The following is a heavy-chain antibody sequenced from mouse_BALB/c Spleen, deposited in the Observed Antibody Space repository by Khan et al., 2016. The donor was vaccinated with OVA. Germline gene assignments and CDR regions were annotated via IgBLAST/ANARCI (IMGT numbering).Heavy chain of an antibody. CDR2: IYPGNSET. J-gene: IGHJ3*01. CDR1: GYSFTNYL. CDR3: TRGGYSSFAY. V-gene: IGHV1-5*01. D-gene: IGHD2-12*01. Sequence: IQLVQSGTVLARPGSSVKMSCKTSGYSFTNYLIHWVKQRPGQGLEWIGDIYPGNSETTYNQKFKDKAKLTADTSASTAYMELSSLTNEDFAVYYCTRGGYSSFAYWGQGTLVTVSA.